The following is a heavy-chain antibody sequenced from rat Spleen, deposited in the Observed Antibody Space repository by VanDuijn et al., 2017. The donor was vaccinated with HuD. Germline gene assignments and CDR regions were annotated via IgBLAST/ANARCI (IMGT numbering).Heavy chain of an antibody. CDR1: GFSLTSYG. Sequence: QVQLKESGPDLVQPSQTLSLTCTVSGFSLTSYGVSWVRQPPGKGLEWIAAISSGGSTYYNSVLKSRLSISRDTSKSQVFLKMNSLQTEDTAMYFCASPLMYTTDPFDYWGQGVMVTVSS. V-gene: IGHV2S8*01. CDR3: ASPLMYTTDPFDY. J-gene: IGHJ2*01. D-gene: IGHD1-6*01. CDR2: ISSGGST.